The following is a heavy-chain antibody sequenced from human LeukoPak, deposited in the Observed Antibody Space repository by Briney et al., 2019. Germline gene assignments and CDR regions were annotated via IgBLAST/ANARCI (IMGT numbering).Heavy chain of an antibody. CDR1: GGSISSYY. CDR2: IYYSGNT. V-gene: IGHV4-59*01. CDR3: ARHTAAGLGWFDP. D-gene: IGHD6-13*01. Sequence: SETLSLTCTVPGGSISSYYWSWIRQPPGKGLEWIGYIYYSGNTNYNPSLKSRVTISVDTSKNQFSLKLSSVTAADTAVYYCARHTAAGLGWFDPWGQGTLVTVSS. J-gene: IGHJ5*02.